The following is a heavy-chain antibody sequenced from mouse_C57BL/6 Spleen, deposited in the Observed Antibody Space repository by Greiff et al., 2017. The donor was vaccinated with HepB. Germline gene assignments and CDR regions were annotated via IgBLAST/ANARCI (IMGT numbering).Heavy chain of an antibody. V-gene: IGHV1-74*01. J-gene: IGHJ3*01. CDR2: IHPSDSDT. D-gene: IGHD2-5*01. CDR3: ARGSNSAWFAY. Sequence: QVQLKQPGAELVKPGASVKVSCKASGYTFTSYWMHWVKQRPGQGLEWIGRIHPSDSDTNYNQKFKGKATLTVDKSSSTAYMQLSSLTSEDSAVYYCARGSNSAWFAYWGQGTLVTVSA. CDR1: GYTFTSYW.